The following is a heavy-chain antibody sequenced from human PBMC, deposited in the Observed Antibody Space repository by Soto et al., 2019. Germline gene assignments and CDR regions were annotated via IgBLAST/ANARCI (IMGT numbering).Heavy chain of an antibody. J-gene: IGHJ6*03. CDR2: INHSGST. V-gene: IGHV4-34*01. Sequence: SETLSLTCAVYGGSFSGYYWSWIRQPPGKGLEWIGEINHSGSTNYNPSLKSRVTISVDTSKNQFSLKLSSVTAADTAVYYCARDPGPARRLYYMDVWGKGTTVTVSS. CDR1: GGSFSGYY. CDR3: ARDPGPARRLYYMDV.